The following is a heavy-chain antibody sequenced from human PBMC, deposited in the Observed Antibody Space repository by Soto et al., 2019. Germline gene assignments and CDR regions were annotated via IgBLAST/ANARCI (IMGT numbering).Heavy chain of an antibody. V-gene: IGHV6-1*01. CDR2: TYYRSKWYN. CDR3: ARDVRRVGATTNYYYGMDV. Sequence: PSQTLSLTCAISGDSVSSNSAAWNWIRQSPSRGLEWLGRTYYRSKWYNDYAVSVKSRITINPDTSENQFSLQLNSVTPEDTAVYYCARDVRRVGATTNYYYGMDVWGQGTTVTVSS. CDR1: GDSVSSNSAA. J-gene: IGHJ6*02. D-gene: IGHD1-26*01.